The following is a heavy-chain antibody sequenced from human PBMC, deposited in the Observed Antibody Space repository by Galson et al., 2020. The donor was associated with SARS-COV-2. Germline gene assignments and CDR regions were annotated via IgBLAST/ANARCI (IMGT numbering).Heavy chain of an antibody. J-gene: IGHJ4*02. V-gene: IGHV3-15*01. CDR3: ATGGLDY. Sequence: GGSLRLSCVASGFTFKDAWMNWVRQAPGKGLEWVARIKSENDGGTIQYPAPVKGRFTISRDDSRNMVYLQMNSLKIEDTAVYYCATGGLDYWGQGTLVTVSS. CDR1: GFTFKDAW. D-gene: IGHD3-16*01. CDR2: IKSENDGGTI.